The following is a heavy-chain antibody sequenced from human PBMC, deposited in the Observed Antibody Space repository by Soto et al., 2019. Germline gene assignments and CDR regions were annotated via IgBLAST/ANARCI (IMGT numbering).Heavy chain of an antibody. Sequence: GSGPTLVYPTQTLTLTCTFSGFSLSTSGVGVGWIRQPPGKALEWLALIYWDDDKRYSPSLKSRLTITKDTSKNQVVLTMTNMDPVDTATYYCAHRRITISHLWFDPWGQGTLVTVSS. CDR3: AHRRITISHLWFDP. J-gene: IGHJ5*02. V-gene: IGHV2-5*02. CDR1: GFSLSTSGVG. D-gene: IGHD3-3*01. CDR2: IYWDDDK.